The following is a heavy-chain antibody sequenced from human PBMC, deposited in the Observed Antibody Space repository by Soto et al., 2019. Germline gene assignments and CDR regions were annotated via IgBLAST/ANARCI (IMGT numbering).Heavy chain of an antibody. D-gene: IGHD3-22*01. J-gene: IGHJ4*02. V-gene: IGHV4-39*01. CDR1: GDSVTIRDYY. CDR2: IQYSGSN. Sequence: QLQLQESGPGLVKPSETLSLTCTVSGDSVTIRDYYWGWIRQPPGKGLEWIGSIQYSGSNYYNPSLKSRVTISGDTSKKQFSLKLTSVTAADAAVYYCAAHDSGGYYAEYWGQGTLVTVSA. CDR3: AAHDSGGYYAEY.